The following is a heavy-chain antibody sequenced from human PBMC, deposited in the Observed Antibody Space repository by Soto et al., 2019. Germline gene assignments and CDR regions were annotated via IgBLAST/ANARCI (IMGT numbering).Heavy chain of an antibody. CDR3: ATSYGSGSRAFDY. J-gene: IGHJ4*02. Sequence: VQLVQSGAEVKKPGSSVKVSCKASGDTFNFYSINWVRQAPGLGLEWVGRFNPILSMSNSAQKFQGRVTLTADKSASTAYMVLSSLRSDDTAMYCCATSYGSGSRAFDYWGQGALVTVSS. CDR2: FNPILSMS. D-gene: IGHD3-10*01. V-gene: IGHV1-69*02. CDR1: GDTFNFYS.